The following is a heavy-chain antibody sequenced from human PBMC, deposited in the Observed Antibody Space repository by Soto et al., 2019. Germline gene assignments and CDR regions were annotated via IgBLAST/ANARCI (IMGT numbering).Heavy chain of an antibody. CDR1: GGSISSYS. CDR3: ARVWGGAFDI. J-gene: IGHJ3*02. CDR2: IHFSGGT. V-gene: IGHV4-59*01. D-gene: IGHD3-10*01. Sequence: SETLSLTCPVSGGSISSYSWSWSRRPPGKGLEWIRYIHFSGGTNDNPSHKSSGTISVDTSKNQFSLKLSSVTAADTAVYYCARVWGGAFDIWGQGTMVT.